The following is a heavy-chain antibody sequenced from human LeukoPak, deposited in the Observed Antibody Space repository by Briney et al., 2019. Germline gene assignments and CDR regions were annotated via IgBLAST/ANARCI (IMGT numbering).Heavy chain of an antibody. CDR3: ARSRRTVLRVPTQGKYYYIDV. D-gene: IGHD5/OR15-5a*01. J-gene: IGHJ6*03. Sequence: PGGSLRLSCAASGFTFSSYFMDWVRLAPGKGLEWVSSISSTASYIYYADSVKGRFTISRDNAKNSLYLEMNSLTAEDTAVYYCARSRRTVLRVPTQGKYYYIDVWGKGTTVTVSS. CDR1: GFTFSSYF. V-gene: IGHV3-21*01. CDR2: ISSTASYI.